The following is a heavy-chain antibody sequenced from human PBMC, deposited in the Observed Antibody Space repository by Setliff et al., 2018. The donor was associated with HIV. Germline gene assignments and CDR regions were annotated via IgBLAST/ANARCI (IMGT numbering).Heavy chain of an antibody. V-gene: IGHV4-61*02. CDR2: IYTSGNT. CDR1: GGSISSDNYY. Sequence: TLSLTCTVSGGSISSDNYYWSWIRQPAGKGLGWIGRIYTSGNTKYNPSLKSRVTISVDTSKNQLSLKLSSVTAADTAGYYCARESGLQVRGAMYYYMDVWGTGTTVTVSS. J-gene: IGHJ6*03. CDR3: ARESGLQVRGAMYYYMDV. D-gene: IGHD3-10*01.